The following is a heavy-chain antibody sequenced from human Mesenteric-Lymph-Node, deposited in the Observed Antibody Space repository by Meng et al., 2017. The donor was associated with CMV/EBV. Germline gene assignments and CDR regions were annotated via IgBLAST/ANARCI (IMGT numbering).Heavy chain of an antibody. D-gene: IGHD3-3*01. CDR2: TRYDGDTK. Sequence: GESLKISCAASGFTFSYHAMHWIRQAPGKGLEWVAFTRYDGDTKYYADSAQGRFTISRDNSNAALYLEMNSLRPEDTAVYYCAKDNGWGYYDFFPRDWGRGVVVTVSS. CDR1: GFTFSYHA. CDR3: AKDNGWGYYDFFPRD. V-gene: IGHV3-30*02. J-gene: IGHJ4*02.